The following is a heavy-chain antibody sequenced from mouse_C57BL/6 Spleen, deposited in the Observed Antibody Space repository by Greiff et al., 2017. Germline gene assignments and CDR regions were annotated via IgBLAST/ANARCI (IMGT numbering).Heavy chain of an antibody. CDR2: ISSGGSYT. CDR1: GFTFSSYG. D-gene: IGHD4-1*01. CDR3: AYSNWDEEWYFDV. V-gene: IGHV5-6*01. J-gene: IGHJ1*03. Sequence: EVHLVESGGDLVKPGGSLKLSCAASGFTFSSYGMSWVRQTPDKRLEWVATISSGGSYTYYPDSVKGRFTISRDNAKNTLYLQMSSLKSEDTAMYYCAYSNWDEEWYFDVWGTGTTVTVSS.